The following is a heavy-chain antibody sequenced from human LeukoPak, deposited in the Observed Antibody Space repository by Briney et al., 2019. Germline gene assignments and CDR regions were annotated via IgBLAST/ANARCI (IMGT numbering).Heavy chain of an antibody. CDR3: ARPGYYGSGIDT. CDR1: GGSFSGYY. J-gene: IGHJ3*02. Sequence: SETLSLTCAVYGGSFSGYYWSWIRQPPGRGLEWIGEINHSGSTNYNPSLKSRVTISVDTSKNQFSLKLSSVTAADTAVYYCARPGYYGSGIDTWGQGTMVTVSS. V-gene: IGHV4-34*01. D-gene: IGHD3-10*01. CDR2: INHSGST.